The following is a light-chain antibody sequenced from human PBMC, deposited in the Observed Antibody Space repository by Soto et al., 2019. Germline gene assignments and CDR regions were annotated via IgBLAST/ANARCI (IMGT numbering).Light chain of an antibody. V-gene: IGKV3-15*01. Sequence: EIVMTQSPATLSVSPGERATLSCRASQSVSSNLSWYQQKPGQAPRLLIYGASTRATGIPARFSGSGSGTEFTLTISSLQTEDLAVYYCQQDNHWQPCTFGQGTQLEIK. CDR3: QQDNHWQPCT. CDR1: QSVSSN. CDR2: GAS. J-gene: IGKJ2*02.